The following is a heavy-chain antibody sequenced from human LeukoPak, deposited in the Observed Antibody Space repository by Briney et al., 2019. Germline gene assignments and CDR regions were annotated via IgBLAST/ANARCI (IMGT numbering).Heavy chain of an antibody. Sequence: PGGSLRLSCAASGFTFSSYSMNWVRQAPGKGLEWVSSISSSSSYIYYADSVKGRFTISRDNAKNSLYLQMNSLRAEDTAVYYCAREGQLAAGSDDYWGQGTLVTVSS. J-gene: IGHJ4*02. V-gene: IGHV3-21*01. CDR1: GFTFSSYS. CDR3: AREGQLAAGSDDY. CDR2: ISSSSSYI. D-gene: IGHD6-6*01.